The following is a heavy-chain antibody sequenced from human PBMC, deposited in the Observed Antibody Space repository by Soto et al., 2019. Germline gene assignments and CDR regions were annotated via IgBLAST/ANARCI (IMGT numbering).Heavy chain of an antibody. J-gene: IGHJ4*02. CDR3: AGGAAADYFDY. CDR1: GDSISTYY. CDR2: IHTSGRT. V-gene: IGHV4-4*07. Sequence: QVQLQESGPGLVKASETLSLTCAVSGDSISTYYWSWIRQPAGRGLEWIGRIHTSGRTLYNPSLQSRVTMSVGTSKIHFSLNLRSVSAADTAVYYCAGGAAADYFDYWGQGTLVTVSS. D-gene: IGHD6-13*01.